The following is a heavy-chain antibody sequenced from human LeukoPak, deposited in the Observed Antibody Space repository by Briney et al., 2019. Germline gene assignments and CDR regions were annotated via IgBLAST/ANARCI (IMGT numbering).Heavy chain of an antibody. D-gene: IGHD1-26*01. CDR2: VTSSGAIT. CDR1: GFTLSSYE. J-gene: IGHJ5*02. Sequence: PGGSLRLSRSPSGFTLSSYEMNCVRQATGRRVEGIAYVTSSGAITYYTDSVKGRFTISRDNAKNSLYLQMNSLRAEETAVYYCAREGGSKNWFDPWGQGTLVTVSS. CDR3: AREGGSKNWFDP. V-gene: IGHV3-48*03.